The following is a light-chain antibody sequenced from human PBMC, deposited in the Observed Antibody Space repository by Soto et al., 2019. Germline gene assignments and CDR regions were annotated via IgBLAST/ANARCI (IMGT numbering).Light chain of an antibody. CDR2: SND. Sequence: QSVLTQPPSASGTPGQRVTMSCSGSSSNIGSNTVNWYQHLPGTAPKLLIYSNDQRPSGVPDRFSGSKSGTSASLAISGLQSEDEADYYCAAWDDSLNGGYVFVTGTKLTVL. V-gene: IGLV1-44*01. CDR1: SSNIGSNT. J-gene: IGLJ1*01. CDR3: AAWDDSLNGGYV.